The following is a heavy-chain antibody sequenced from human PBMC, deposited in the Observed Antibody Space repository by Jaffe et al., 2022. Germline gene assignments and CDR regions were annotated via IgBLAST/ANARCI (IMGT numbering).Heavy chain of an antibody. CDR2: IKSKTDGGTT. D-gene: IGHD5-12*01. J-gene: IGHJ6*03. Sequence: EVQLVESGGGLVKPGGSLRLSCAASGFTFSNAWMSWVRQAPGKGLEWVGRIKSKTDGGTTDYAAPVKGRFTISRDDSKNTLYLQMNSLKTEDTAVYYCTTDGATSAVDYYYYYMDVWGKGTTVTVSS. CDR3: TTDGATSAVDYYYYYMDV. V-gene: IGHV3-15*01. CDR1: GFTFSNAW.